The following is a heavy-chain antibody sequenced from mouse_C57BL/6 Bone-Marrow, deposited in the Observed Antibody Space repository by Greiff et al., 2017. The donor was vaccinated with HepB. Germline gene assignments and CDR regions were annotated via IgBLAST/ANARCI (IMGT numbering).Heavy chain of an antibody. CDR2: IGPSDSYT. CDR1: GYTFTSYW. CDR3: ARGGGWLLAWFAY. D-gene: IGHD2-3*01. J-gene: IGHJ3*01. V-gene: IGHV1-69*01. Sequence: QVQLQQPGAELVMPGASVKLSCKASGYTFTSYWMHWVKQRPGQGLEWIGEIGPSDSYTNYNQKFKGKSTLTVDKSSSTAYMQLSSLTSEDSAVYYCARGGGWLLAWFAYWGQGTLVTVSA.